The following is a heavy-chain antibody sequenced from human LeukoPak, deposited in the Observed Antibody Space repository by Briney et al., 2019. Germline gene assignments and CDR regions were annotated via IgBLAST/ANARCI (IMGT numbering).Heavy chain of an antibody. J-gene: IGHJ5*02. CDR2: INHSGST. CDR3: ARRIVVVIITNWFDP. CDR1: GGSFSGYY. V-gene: IGHV4-34*01. Sequence: SETLSLTCAVYGGSFSGYYWSWIRQPPGKGLEWIGEINHSGSTNYNPSLKSRVTISVDTSKNQSSLKLSSVTAADTAVYYCARRIVVVIITNWFDPWGQGTLVTVSS. D-gene: IGHD3-22*01.